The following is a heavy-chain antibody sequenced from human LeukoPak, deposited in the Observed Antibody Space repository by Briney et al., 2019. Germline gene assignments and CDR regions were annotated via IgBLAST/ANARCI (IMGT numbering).Heavy chain of an antibody. CDR1: GFTFSDYY. CDR3: ARGRGYSSSWYYFDC. V-gene: IGHV3-11*01. Sequence: GGSLRLSCAASGFTFSDYYMSWIRQAPGKGLEWVSYISSSGSTIYYADSVKGRFTISRDNAKNSLYLQMNSPRAEDTAVCYCARGRGYSSSWYYFDCWGQGTLVTVSS. D-gene: IGHD6-13*01. CDR2: ISSSGSTI. J-gene: IGHJ4*02.